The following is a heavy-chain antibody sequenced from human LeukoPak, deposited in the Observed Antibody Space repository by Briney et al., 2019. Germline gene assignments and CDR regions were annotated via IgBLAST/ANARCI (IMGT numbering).Heavy chain of an antibody. CDR3: ARDRGYSGYDQFDY. V-gene: IGHV4-59*01. D-gene: IGHD5-12*01. J-gene: IGHJ4*02. CDR2: IYYSGST. Sequence: SETLSLTCTVSGGSISRYYWSWIRQPPGKGLEWIGYIYYSGSTYYNPSFKSRVTISVDTSNNQFSLKLSSVTAADTAVYYCARDRGYSGYDQFDYWGQGTLVTVSS. CDR1: GGSISRYY.